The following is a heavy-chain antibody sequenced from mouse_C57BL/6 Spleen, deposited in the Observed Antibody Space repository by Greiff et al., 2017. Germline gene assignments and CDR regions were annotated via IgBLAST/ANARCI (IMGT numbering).Heavy chain of an antibody. CDR3: ARASQLDY. CDR2: IYPGDGDT. V-gene: IGHV1-82*01. Sequence: VKVVESGPELVKPGASVKISCKASGYAFSSSWMNWVKQRPGKGLEWIGRIYPGDGDTNYNGKFKGKATLTADKSSSTAYMQLSSLTSEDSAVYFCARASQLDYWGQGTSVTVSS. J-gene: IGHJ4*01. CDR1: GYAFSSSW.